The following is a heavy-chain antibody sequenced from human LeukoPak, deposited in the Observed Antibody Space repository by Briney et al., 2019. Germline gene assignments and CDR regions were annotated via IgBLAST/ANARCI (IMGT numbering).Heavy chain of an antibody. CDR1: GGSISSYY. CDR2: IYYSGST. CDR3: ARDDFWSGYRAFDI. D-gene: IGHD3-3*01. Sequence: SETLSLTCNVSGGSISSYYWSWIRQPPGKGLEWIGYIYYSGSTNYNPSLKSRVTMSVDTSKNQFSLKVSSVTAADTAVYYCARDDFWSGYRAFDIWGQGTRVTVSS. V-gene: IGHV4-59*12. J-gene: IGHJ3*02.